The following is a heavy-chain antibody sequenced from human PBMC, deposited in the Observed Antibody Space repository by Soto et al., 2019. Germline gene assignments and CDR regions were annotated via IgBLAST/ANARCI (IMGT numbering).Heavy chain of an antibody. Sequence: WGSLRLSCAVSGFNVMSYWISCCRHAPLKGLEWVASIKEGGSEIYYLQSVRGRFAISRDSAGNALQLAMNYLSAEDTATYFCARDIGFDYVNWGQGTLVTVSS. CDR3: ARDIGFDYVN. J-gene: IGHJ4*02. D-gene: IGHD3-16*01. CDR2: IKEGGSEI. CDR1: GFNVMSYW. V-gene: IGHV3-7*01.